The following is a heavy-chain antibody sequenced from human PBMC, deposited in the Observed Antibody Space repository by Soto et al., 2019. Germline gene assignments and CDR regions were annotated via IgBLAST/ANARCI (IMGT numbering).Heavy chain of an antibody. Sequence: VKVACKASGGTFIIYAISWVRQAPGQGLEWMGGIIPIFGTAHYAQKFQGRVTITADESTSTAYMELSSLRSEDTAVYYCARDPKPNYYDSSGYYDTGHWGQGTLVTVSS. D-gene: IGHD3-22*01. V-gene: IGHV1-69*13. CDR2: IIPIFGTA. J-gene: IGHJ1*01. CDR3: ARDPKPNYYDSSGYYDTGH. CDR1: GGTFIIYA.